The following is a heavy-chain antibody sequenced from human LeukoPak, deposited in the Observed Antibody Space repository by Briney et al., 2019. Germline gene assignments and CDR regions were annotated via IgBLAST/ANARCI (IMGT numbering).Heavy chain of an antibody. J-gene: IGHJ4*02. Sequence: GGSLRLSCAASGFTFRNYWMGWVRQAPGKGLEWVANTKPDGSAEYYADSVRGRFTTSRDNSKNTLYLQMNSLRAEDTAVYYCARDYCSGGSCYESGFDYWGQGTLVTVSS. CDR1: GFTFRNYW. D-gene: IGHD2-15*01. CDR3: ARDYCSGGSCYESGFDY. V-gene: IGHV3-7*01. CDR2: TKPDGSAE.